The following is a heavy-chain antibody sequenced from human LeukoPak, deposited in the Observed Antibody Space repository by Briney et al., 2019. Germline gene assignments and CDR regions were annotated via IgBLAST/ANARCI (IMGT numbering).Heavy chain of an antibody. J-gene: IGHJ6*02. CDR2: INHSGST. D-gene: IGHD3-3*01. V-gene: IGHV4-34*01. Sequence: SETLSLTCAVYGGSFSGYYWSWIRQPPGKGLEWIGEINHSGSTNYNPSLKSRVTISVDTSKNQFSLKLSSVTAADTAVYYCASTYDFWSGLRPYYYYGMDVWGQGTTVTVSS. CDR3: ASTYDFWSGLRPYYYYGMDV. CDR1: GGSFSGYY.